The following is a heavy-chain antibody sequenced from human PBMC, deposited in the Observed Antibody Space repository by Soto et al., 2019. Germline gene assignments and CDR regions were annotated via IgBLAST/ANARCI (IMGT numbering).Heavy chain of an antibody. Sequence: SETLSLTCTVSGGSISSSSYYWGWIRQPPGKGLEWIGSIYYSGSTYYNPSLKSRVTISVDTSKNQFSLKLSSVTAADTAVYYCARAHSELWFRELLTNWFDPWGQGTLVTVSS. J-gene: IGHJ5*02. CDR2: IYYSGST. V-gene: IGHV4-39*01. CDR3: ARAHSELWFRELLTNWFDP. CDR1: GGSISSSSYY. D-gene: IGHD3-10*01.